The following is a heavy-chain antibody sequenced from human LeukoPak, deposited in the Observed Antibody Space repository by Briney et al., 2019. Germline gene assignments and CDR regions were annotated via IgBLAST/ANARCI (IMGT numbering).Heavy chain of an antibody. D-gene: IGHD1-26*01. J-gene: IGHJ4*02. CDR3: AIRRGALDY. V-gene: IGHV4-39*01. CDR2: IYYSGST. CDR1: GDSISSSNYY. Sequence: PSETLSLTCTVSGDSISSSNYYWGWIRQPPGKGLEWIGSIYYSGSTYYNPSLKSRVTISVDTSRNQFSLKLSSLPPTDTAVYYCAIRRGALDYWGQGTLVTVSS.